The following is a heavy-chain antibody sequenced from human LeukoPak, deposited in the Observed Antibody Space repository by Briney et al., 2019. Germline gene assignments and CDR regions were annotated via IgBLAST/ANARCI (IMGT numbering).Heavy chain of an antibody. V-gene: IGHV1-18*01. D-gene: IGHD5-12*01. J-gene: IGHJ4*02. CDR3: ARGVPDRGYRGYD. CDR1: GYTFTSYG. CDR2: ISTYNGNT. Sequence: ASVKVSCKASGYTFTSYGISWVRQAPGQGLEWMGWISTYNGNTNYAQKLQGRVTMTTDTPTSTAYMELRSLTFDDTAVYYCARGVPDRGYRGYDWGQGTLVTVSS.